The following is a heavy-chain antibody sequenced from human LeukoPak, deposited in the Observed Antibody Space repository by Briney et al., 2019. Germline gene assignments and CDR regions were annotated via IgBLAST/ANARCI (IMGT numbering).Heavy chain of an antibody. D-gene: IGHD2-8*01. CDR1: GFIFNTYW. CDR2: INTDGSDT. V-gene: IGHV3-74*01. Sequence: GGSLRLSCAASGFIFNTYWMHWVRQAPGKGLVWVSSINTDGSDTTYADSVMGRFTISRDNAKSTMYLQMNSLRAEDTAVYYCASGSGTRGDYWGQGTLVTVSS. J-gene: IGHJ4*02. CDR3: ASGSGTRGDY.